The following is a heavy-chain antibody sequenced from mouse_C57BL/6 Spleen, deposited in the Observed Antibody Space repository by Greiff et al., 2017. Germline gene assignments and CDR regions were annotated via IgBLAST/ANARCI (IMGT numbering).Heavy chain of an antibody. Sequence: VQLQQSGPELVKPGASVKISCKASGYAFSSSWMNWVKQRPGKGLEWIGRIYPGAGDTNYNGKFKGKATLTSDKSSSTAYMQLSSLTSEDSAVYCCARGTRYFDVWGTGTTVTVSS. J-gene: IGHJ1*03. V-gene: IGHV1-82*01. CDR1: GYAFSSSW. CDR2: IYPGAGDT. D-gene: IGHD3-3*01. CDR3: ARGTRYFDV.